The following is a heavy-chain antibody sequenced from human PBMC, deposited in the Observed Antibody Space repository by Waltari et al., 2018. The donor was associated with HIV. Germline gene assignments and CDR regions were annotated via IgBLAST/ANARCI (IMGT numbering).Heavy chain of an antibody. CDR2: IYYSGST. J-gene: IGHJ6*02. CDR3: ARGWVSPYYYGMDV. Sequence: QLQLQESGPGLVKPSETLSLTCTVSGGSISSSSYYWGWIRQPPGKGLEWIGSIYYSGSTYYNPSLKSRVTISVDTSKNQFSLKLSSVTAADTAVYYCARGWVSPYYYGMDVWGQGTTVTVSS. D-gene: IGHD3-16*01. V-gene: IGHV4-39*07. CDR1: GGSISSSSYY.